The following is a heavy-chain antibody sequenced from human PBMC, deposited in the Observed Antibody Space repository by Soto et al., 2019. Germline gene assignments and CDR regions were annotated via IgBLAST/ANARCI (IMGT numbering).Heavy chain of an antibody. D-gene: IGHD2-15*01. CDR2: IYPGDSDT. J-gene: IGHJ4*02. CDR3: ARRYCSGGSCYSEPGAGDY. CDR1: GYSFTSYW. V-gene: IGHV5-51*01. Sequence: GESLKISCKGSGYSFTSYWIGWVRQMPGKGLEWMGIIYPGDSDTRYSPSFQGQVTISADKSISTAYLQWSSLKASDTAMYYCARRYCSGGSCYSEPGAGDYWGQGTLGTVSS.